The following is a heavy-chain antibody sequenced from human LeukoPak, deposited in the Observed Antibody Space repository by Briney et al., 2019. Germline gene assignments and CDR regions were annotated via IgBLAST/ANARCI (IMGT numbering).Heavy chain of an antibody. D-gene: IGHD3-16*02. J-gene: IGHJ4*02. Sequence: PSETLSLTFTVSGGSISSYYWSWIRQPAGKGLEWIGRIYTSGSTIYNPSLKSRVTMSVDTSKNQFSLKLSSVTAADTAVYYCAREWSGDYVWGSYRYLILDYWGQGALVTVSS. CDR3: AREWSGDYVWGSYRYLILDY. CDR2: IYTSGST. CDR1: GGSISSYY. V-gene: IGHV4-4*07.